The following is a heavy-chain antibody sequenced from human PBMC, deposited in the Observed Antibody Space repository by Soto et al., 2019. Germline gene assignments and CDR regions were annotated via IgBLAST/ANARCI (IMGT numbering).Heavy chain of an antibody. D-gene: IGHD2-8*01. J-gene: IGHJ4*02. Sequence: GGSLRLSCAASGFTFSSYTMHWVRQAPGKGLEYVSTINSNGDNTYYANSVKGRFTISRDNSKNTLYLQMGSLRAEDMAVYYCARSPPGYGANDYWGQGTLVTVSS. V-gene: IGHV3-64*01. CDR3: ARSPPGYGANDY. CDR1: GFTFSSYT. CDR2: INSNGDNT.